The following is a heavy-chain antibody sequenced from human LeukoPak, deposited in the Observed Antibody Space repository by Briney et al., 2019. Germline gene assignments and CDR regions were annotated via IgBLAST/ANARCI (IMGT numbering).Heavy chain of an antibody. CDR2: MNPNSGNT. CDR1: GYTFTSSD. CDR3: ASYVGSSGRGVDP. J-gene: IGHJ5*02. D-gene: IGHD1-14*01. Sequence: ASVKVSCKASGYTFTSSDITWVRQAAGQGLEWMGWMNPNSGNTGYAPKFQGRVTMTRDTSISTAYMELSSLTSEDTAVYFCASYVGSSGRGVDPWGQGTLVTVSS. V-gene: IGHV1-8*02.